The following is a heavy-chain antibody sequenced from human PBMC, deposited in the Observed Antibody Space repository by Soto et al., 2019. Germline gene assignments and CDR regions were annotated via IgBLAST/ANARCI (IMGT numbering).Heavy chain of an antibody. V-gene: IGHV3-7*01. CDR1: GFTFSRYW. J-gene: IGHJ3*02. D-gene: IGHD5-18*01. CDR3: ARGDTPMITGMDSFDI. Sequence: GGSLRLSCAAPGFTFSRYWMNWVRQAPGKGLEWVANIKQDGTEKNYVDSVKGRFTISRDNARNSLYLQMDSLRAEDTAVYFCARGDTPMITGMDSFDIWGPGTIVTVSS. CDR2: IKQDGTEK.